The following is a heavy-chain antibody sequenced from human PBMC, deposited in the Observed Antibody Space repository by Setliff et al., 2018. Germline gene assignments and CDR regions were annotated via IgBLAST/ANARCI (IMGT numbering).Heavy chain of an antibody. Sequence: ETLSLTRSVSGDSMSFSYWSWIRQPPGKGLEWIGYIYYSGSTDSHPSLKSRVSISIDTSKNQFSLNVRSVSAADTAIYYCAKGRGEMDSWGQGILVTVSS. CDR2: IYYSGST. CDR3: AKGRGEMDS. D-gene: IGHD3-10*01. V-gene: IGHV4-59*01. CDR1: GDSMSFSY. J-gene: IGHJ4*02.